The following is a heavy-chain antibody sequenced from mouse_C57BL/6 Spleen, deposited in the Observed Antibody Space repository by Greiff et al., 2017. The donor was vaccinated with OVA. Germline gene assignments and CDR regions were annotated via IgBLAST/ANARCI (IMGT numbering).Heavy chain of an antibody. CDR2: ISSGGSYT. D-gene: IGHD1-1*01. CDR3: ARSTTVVATDFDY. V-gene: IGHV5-6*01. CDR1: GFTFSSYG. Sequence: EVKVVESGGDLVKPGGSLKLSCAASGFTFSSYGMSWVRQTPDKRLEWVATISSGGSYTYYPDSVKGRFTISRDNAKNTLYLQMSSLKSEDTAMYYCARSTTVVATDFDYWGQGTTLTVSS. J-gene: IGHJ2*01.